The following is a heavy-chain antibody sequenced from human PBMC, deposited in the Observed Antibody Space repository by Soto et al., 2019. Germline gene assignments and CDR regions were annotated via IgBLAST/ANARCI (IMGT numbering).Heavy chain of an antibody. V-gene: IGHV3-30*18. CDR2: RSYDGSNK. CDR3: AKGSTSCSGGPCYSGYCYYGMDV. D-gene: IGHD2-15*01. Sequence: LXLXCAAYGFPFSSXDMHWVGQAPGKGLEWVGVRSYDGSNKYYADSVKGRCTISRDNSKNTMYLQMNILGAEDTAVHYCAKGSTSCSGGPCYSGYCYYGMDVWGQGTTVTVSS. CDR1: GFPFSSXD. J-gene: IGHJ6*02.